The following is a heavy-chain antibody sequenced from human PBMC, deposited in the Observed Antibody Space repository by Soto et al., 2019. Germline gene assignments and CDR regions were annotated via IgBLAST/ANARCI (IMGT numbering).Heavy chain of an antibody. CDR2: ISNNGAHT. CDR3: ARRGYGSRWPNVYMDV. Sequence: GGAPRTSCAAPGFTLNNYEMHLVRPAPGKGLEYVSGISNNGAHTDYAKSVKGRFTISRDNSENTLYLQMGSLRAEDMALYYCARRGYGSRWPNVYMDVWGKGTTVTVSS. J-gene: IGHJ6*03. CDR1: GFTLNNYE. V-gene: IGHV3-64*01. D-gene: IGHD6-13*01.